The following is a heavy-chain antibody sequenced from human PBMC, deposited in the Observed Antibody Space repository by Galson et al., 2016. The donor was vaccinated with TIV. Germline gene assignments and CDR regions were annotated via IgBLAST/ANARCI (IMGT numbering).Heavy chain of an antibody. CDR3: TRTAMGSTRNAFDI. V-gene: IGHV3-49*03. CDR1: GFTFGHYA. Sequence: SLRLSCAASGFTFGHYAVNWFRQAPGKGLEWVGFITSKTYGATTEYAASVKGRFTISRDDSRSIAYLQMNSLKTEDTAVYYCTRTAMGSTRNAFDIWGQGTVATVSS. D-gene: IGHD1-1*01. J-gene: IGHJ3*02. CDR2: ITSKTYGATT.